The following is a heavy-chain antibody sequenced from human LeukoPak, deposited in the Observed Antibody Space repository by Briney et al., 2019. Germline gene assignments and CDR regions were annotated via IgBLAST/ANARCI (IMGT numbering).Heavy chain of an antibody. V-gene: IGHV3-13*01. CDR3: ARVLPYYDILTGYPAEYYYGMDV. D-gene: IGHD3-9*01. CDR2: IGTAGDT. CDR1: GFTFSSYD. J-gene: IGHJ6*02. Sequence: GGSLRLSCAASGFTFSSYDMHWVRQATGKGLEWVSAIGTAGDTYYPGSVKGRFTISRENAKNSLYLQMNSLRAGDTAVYYCARVLPYYDILTGYPAEYYYGMDVWGRGATVTVSS.